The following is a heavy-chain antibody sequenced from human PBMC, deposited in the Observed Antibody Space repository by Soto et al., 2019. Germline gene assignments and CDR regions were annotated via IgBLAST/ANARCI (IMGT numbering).Heavy chain of an antibody. Sequence: ASVKVSCKASGYTFTSYGISWVRQAPGQGLEWMGRIIPILGIANYAQKFQGRVTITADKSTSTAYMELSSLRSEDTAVYYCARGPTHYDILTGYYKPGMDVWGQGTTVTVS. CDR1: GYTFTSYG. J-gene: IGHJ6*02. CDR3: ARGPTHYDILTGYYKPGMDV. CDR2: IIPILGIA. D-gene: IGHD3-9*01. V-gene: IGHV1-69*04.